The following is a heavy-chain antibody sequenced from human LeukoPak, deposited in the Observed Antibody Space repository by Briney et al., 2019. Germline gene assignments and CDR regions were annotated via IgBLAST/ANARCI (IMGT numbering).Heavy chain of an antibody. CDR1: GYTFTSYD. J-gene: IGHJ6*02. V-gene: IGHV1-8*01. Sequence: ASVKVSCKASGYTFTSYDINWVRQATGQGLEWMGWMNPNSGNTGYAQKFQGRVTMTRNTSISTAYMELSSLRSEDTAVYYCARVGIAAADYYYYGMDVWSQGTTVTVSS. CDR3: ARVGIAAADYYYYGMDV. CDR2: MNPNSGNT. D-gene: IGHD6-13*01.